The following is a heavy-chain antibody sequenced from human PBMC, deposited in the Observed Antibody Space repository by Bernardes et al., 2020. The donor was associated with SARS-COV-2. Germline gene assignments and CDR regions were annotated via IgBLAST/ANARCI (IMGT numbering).Heavy chain of an antibody. D-gene: IGHD3-10*01. CDR3: ARDRDGAFDFDS. CDR1: GFTFNSYW. Sequence: GSLRLSCAVSGFTFNSYWMHWIRQAPGKGLVWVSRINGDGTSTSYADAVKGRFTISRDNAKNTLSLQMNSLRAEDTAVYYCARDRDGAFDFDSWGQGTLVTVSS. CDR2: INGDGTST. V-gene: IGHV3-74*01. J-gene: IGHJ4*02.